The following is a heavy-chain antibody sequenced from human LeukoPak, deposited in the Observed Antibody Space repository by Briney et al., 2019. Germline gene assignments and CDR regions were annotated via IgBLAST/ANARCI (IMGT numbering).Heavy chain of an antibody. V-gene: IGHV1-18*01. CDR2: ISAYNGNT. D-gene: IGHD6-6*01. Sequence: ASVKVSCKASGYTFTSYGIRWVRQAPGQGLEWMGWISAYNGNTNYAQKIQGRVTMTTDTSTSTAYMELRSLRSDDTAVYYWARGDSTASRYYYYGMDVWGQGTTVTVSS. CDR1: GYTFTSYG. CDR3: ARGDSTASRYYYYGMDV. J-gene: IGHJ6*02.